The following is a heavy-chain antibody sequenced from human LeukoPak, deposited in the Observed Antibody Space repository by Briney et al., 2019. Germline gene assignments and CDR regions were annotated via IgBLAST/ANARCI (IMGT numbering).Heavy chain of an antibody. CDR3: ARVVVTAAPINWFDP. V-gene: IGHV5-51*01. D-gene: IGHD2-21*02. J-gene: IGHJ5*02. Sequence: GESLKISCKGSGYSFTSYWIGWVRQLPGKGLEWMGIIYPGDSDTGYSPSFQGQVTISADKSISTAYLQWSSLKASDTAMYYCARVVVTAAPINWFDPWGQGTLVTVSS. CDR2: IYPGDSDT. CDR1: GYSFTSYW.